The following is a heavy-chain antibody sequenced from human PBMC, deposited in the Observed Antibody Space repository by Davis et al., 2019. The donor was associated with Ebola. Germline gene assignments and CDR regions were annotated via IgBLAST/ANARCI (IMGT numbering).Heavy chain of an antibody. CDR1: GFTFSSYA. CDR2: IYSGGST. CDR3: TRGRGGSSWELY. J-gene: IGHJ4*02. D-gene: IGHD6-13*01. V-gene: IGHV3-53*01. Sequence: GESLKISCAASGFTFSSYAMHWVRQAPGKGLEWVSVIYSGGSTYYADSVKGRFTISRDNSRNTLYLQMNSLRVDDTAIYYCTRGRGGSSWELYWGQGTLVTVSS.